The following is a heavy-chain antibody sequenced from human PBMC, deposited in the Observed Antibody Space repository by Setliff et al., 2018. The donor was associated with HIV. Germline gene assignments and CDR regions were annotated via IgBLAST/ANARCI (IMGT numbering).Heavy chain of an antibody. J-gene: IGHJ5*02. V-gene: IGHV7-4-1*02. Sequence: ASVKVSCKASGYTFINYAMNWVRQAPGQGLEWMGWINTHTGSPTYAQAFTGRFVFSVDTSVSTAYLQISSLKAEGTAVYYCARALYGDYGRDINWFDPWGQGTLVTVSS. CDR2: INTHTGSP. CDR1: GYTFINYA. D-gene: IGHD4-17*01. CDR3: ARALYGDYGRDINWFDP.